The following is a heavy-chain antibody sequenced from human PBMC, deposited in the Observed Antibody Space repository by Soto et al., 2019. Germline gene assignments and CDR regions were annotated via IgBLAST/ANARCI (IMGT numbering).Heavy chain of an antibody. CDR3: AREPNYYDSSALGYYYYGMDV. D-gene: IGHD3-22*01. V-gene: IGHV1-46*01. CDR2: INPSGGST. J-gene: IGHJ6*02. CDR1: GYTFTSYY. Sequence: ASVKVSCKASGYTFTSYYMHWVRQAPGQGLEWMGIINPSGGSTSYAQKFQGRVTMTRGTSTGTVYMELSSLRSEDTAVYYCAREPNYYDSSALGYYYYGMDVCGQGTTVTVSS.